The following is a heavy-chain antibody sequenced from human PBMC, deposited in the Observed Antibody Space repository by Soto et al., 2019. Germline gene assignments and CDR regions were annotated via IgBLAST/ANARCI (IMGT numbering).Heavy chain of an antibody. CDR3: ARVLYYYASRSYSHWFDP. CDR2: ISSSGTII. Sequence: GSLRLSCAASGFTFSDYFISWVPQAPGEGLEWVSYISSSGTIIYHADSVKGRFTISRDNAKNSLFLQMNSLRAEDTAVYYCARVLYYYASRSYSHWFDPWGQGTLVPVSS. V-gene: IGHV3-11*01. D-gene: IGHD3-10*01. J-gene: IGHJ5*02. CDR1: GFTFSDYF.